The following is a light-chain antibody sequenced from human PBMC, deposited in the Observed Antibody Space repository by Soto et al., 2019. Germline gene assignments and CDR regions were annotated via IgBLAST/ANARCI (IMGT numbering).Light chain of an antibody. CDR2: DVS. Sequence: QSALTQPASVSGSPGQSITISCTGTSSDVGGYNYVSWYQQHPGKPPKLMIYDVSNRPSGVSNRFSGSKSGNTASLTISGLQAEDEADYYCSSYTSSIDVVFGGGTKLTVL. J-gene: IGLJ2*01. CDR1: SSDVGGYNY. V-gene: IGLV2-14*01. CDR3: SSYTSSIDVV.